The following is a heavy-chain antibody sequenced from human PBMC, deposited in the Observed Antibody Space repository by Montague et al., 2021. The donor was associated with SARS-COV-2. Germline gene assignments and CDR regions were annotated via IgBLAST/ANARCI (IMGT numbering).Heavy chain of an antibody. CDR1: GFTFSSYA. J-gene: IGHJ1*01. CDR2: ISYDGSNK. V-gene: IGHV3-30-3*01. Sequence: SLRLSCAASGFTFSSYAMHWVRQAPGKGLEWVAVISYDGSNKYYADSVKGRFTISRDNSKNTLYLQMNSLRAEDTAVYYCAGDVFPPSSWPAEYFQHWGQGTLVTVSS. CDR3: AGDVFPPSSWPAEYFQH. D-gene: IGHD6-13*01.